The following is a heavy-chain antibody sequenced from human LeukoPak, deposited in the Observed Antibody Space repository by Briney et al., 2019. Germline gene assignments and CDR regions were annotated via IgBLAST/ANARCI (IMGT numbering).Heavy chain of an antibody. CDR2: ITGSDDGT. CDR3: ARVLGLHKKGSSSEVWYYFDY. D-gene: IGHD6-6*01. Sequence: GGSLRLSCAASGFTFSSYSMNRVRQAPGKGREGVSIITGSDDGTYYADSVKGRFNISRDNSKNSLYLQMNSLRAEDTAVYYCARVLGLHKKGSSSEVWYYFDYWGQGTLVTVSS. V-gene: IGHV3-21*01. J-gene: IGHJ4*02. CDR1: GFTFSSYS.